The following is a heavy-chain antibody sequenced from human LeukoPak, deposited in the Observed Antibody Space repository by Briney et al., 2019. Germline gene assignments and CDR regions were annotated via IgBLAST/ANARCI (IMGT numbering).Heavy chain of an antibody. J-gene: IGHJ4*02. CDR3: AKNRVIFNWNYAYYFDY. CDR1: GFTFSEYA. D-gene: IGHD1-7*01. CDR2: ISYDGNNK. Sequence: PGRSLRLSCAASGFTFSEYAMHWVRQAPGKGLEWVAIISYDGNNKYYADSVKGRFTISRDNSKNTLYLQMNSLRAEDVALYYCAKNRVIFNWNYAYYFDYWGQGTLVTVSS. V-gene: IGHV3-30*18.